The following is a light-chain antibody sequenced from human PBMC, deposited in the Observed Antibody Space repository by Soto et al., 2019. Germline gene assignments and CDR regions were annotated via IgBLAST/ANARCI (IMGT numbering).Light chain of an antibody. V-gene: IGKV3-11*01. Sequence: EIVLTQSPATLSLSPGERATLSCRASQSVGSYLAWFQQKPGQAPRLLIGASTRATGIPDRFSDSGSGTDFTLTISRLEPEDFAVYYCQQFAASPRTFGQGTTVEIK. J-gene: IGKJ1*01. CDR2: GAS. CDR1: QSVGSY. CDR3: QQFAASPRT.